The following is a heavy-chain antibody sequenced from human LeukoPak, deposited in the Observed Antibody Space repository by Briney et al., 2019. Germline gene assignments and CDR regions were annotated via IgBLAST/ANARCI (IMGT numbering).Heavy chain of an antibody. CDR3: ARVVYSNYGYNYFDY. CDR2: ISSSGSTI. Sequence: GGSLRLSCAVSGFTLSNYEMNWARQAPGKGLEWVSYISSSGSTIYYADSVKGRFTISRDNAKNSLYLQMNSLRAEDTAVYYCARVVYSNYGYNYFDYWGQGTLVTVSS. J-gene: IGHJ4*02. CDR1: GFTLSNYE. D-gene: IGHD4-11*01. V-gene: IGHV3-48*03.